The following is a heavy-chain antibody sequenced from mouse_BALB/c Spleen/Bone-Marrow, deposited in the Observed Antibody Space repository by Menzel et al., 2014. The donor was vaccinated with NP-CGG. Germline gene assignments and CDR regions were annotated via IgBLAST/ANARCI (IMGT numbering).Heavy chain of an antibody. CDR1: NYTFTTYY. V-gene: IGHV1S50*01. CDR3: ARSRYDSYYGY. CDR2: IYPGNVNT. J-gene: IGHJ2*01. D-gene: IGHD2-12*01. Sequence: VQLQQSGAELVKPGASVRISCKASNYTFTTYYIYWVKQRPGQGLEWIGWIYPGNVNTKYNEKFKAKATLTADKSSSTAYMQLSSLTSEDSAVYFCARSRYDSYYGYWGQGTPLTVSS.